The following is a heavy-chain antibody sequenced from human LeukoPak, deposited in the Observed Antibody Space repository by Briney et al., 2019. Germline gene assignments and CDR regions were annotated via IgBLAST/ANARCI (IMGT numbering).Heavy chain of an antibody. J-gene: IGHJ5*02. Sequence: AGGSLRLSCAASGFTFSSYTMHWVGQAPGTGLEWVALISYDGSNKYYADSVKGRFTISRDNSKNTLYLQMNSLRAEDTAVYYCASNYYGSGSYSFDPWGQGTLVTVSS. D-gene: IGHD3-10*01. CDR1: GFTFSSYT. CDR3: ASNYYGSGSYSFDP. CDR2: ISYDGSNK. V-gene: IGHV3-30-3*01.